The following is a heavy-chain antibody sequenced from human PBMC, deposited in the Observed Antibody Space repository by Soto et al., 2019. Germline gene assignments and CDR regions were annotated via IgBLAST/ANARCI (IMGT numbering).Heavy chain of an antibody. CDR2: INAGNGNT. V-gene: IGHV1-3*01. CDR3: ARFGGYSGYDSLDY. CDR1: GYTFTSYD. J-gene: IGHJ4*02. D-gene: IGHD5-12*01. Sequence: GASVKVSCKASGYTFTSYDMHWVRQAPGQRLEWMGWINAGNGNTKYSQKFQGRVTITRDTSASTAYMELSSLRSEDTAVYYCARFGGYSGYDSLDYWGQGTLVTVSS.